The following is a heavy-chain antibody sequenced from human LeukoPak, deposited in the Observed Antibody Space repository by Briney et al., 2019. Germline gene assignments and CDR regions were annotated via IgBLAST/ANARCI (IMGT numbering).Heavy chain of an antibody. J-gene: IGHJ4*02. CDR1: GLTFSSYG. D-gene: IGHD6-13*01. CDR2: IRYDGSNK. Sequence: GGSLRLSCAASGLTFSSYGMHWVRQAPGKGLERVAFIRYDGSNKYYADSVKGRFTISRDNSKNTLYLQMNSLRAEDTAVYYCAKDRAIRSIAAAGIDYWGQGTLVTVSS. CDR3: AKDRAIRSIAAAGIDY. V-gene: IGHV3-30*02.